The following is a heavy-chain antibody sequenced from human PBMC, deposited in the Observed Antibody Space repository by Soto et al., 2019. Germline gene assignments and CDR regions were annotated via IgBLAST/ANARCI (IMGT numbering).Heavy chain of an antibody. CDR2: IRSKAYGGTT. J-gene: IGHJ5*02. D-gene: IGHD5-18*01. CDR3: TREVTAMVTVWFDP. V-gene: IGHV3-49*03. Sequence: PGGSLRLSCTASGFTFGDYAMSWFRQAPGKGLEWVGFIRSKAYGGTTEYAASVKGRFTISRDDSKSIAYLRMNSLKTEDTAVYYCTREVTAMVTVWFDPWGQGTLVTVSS. CDR1: GFTFGDYA.